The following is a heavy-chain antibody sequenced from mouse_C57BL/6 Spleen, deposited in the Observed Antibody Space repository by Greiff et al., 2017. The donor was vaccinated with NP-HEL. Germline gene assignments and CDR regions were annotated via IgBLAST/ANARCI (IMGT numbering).Heavy chain of an antibody. V-gene: IGHV1-15*01. CDR1: GYTFTDYE. J-gene: IGHJ3*01. D-gene: IGHD2-4*01. CDR3: TRRGDYDDPFAY. CDR2: IDPVTGGT. Sequence: QVQLQQSGAELVRPGASVTLSCKASGYTFTDYEMHWVKQTPVHGLEWIGAIDPVTGGTAYNQKFKGKAILTADKSSSTAYMELRSLTSEDSAVYYCTRRGDYDDPFAYWGQGTLVTVSA.